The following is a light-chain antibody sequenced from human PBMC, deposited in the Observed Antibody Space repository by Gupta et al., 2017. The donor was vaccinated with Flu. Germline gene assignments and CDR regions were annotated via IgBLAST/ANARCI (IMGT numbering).Light chain of an antibody. V-gene: IGLV1-44*01. CDR3: AACDDSRNGHYV. Sequence: VTISCSRSSSNIGSNTVDWYRQHPGTSPNLLIYSSNQRPSGVADRFAGSKSGTSASLAISGLQSEDEADYYCAACDDSRNGHYVFGTGTKVTVL. CDR2: SSN. CDR1: SSNIGSNT. J-gene: IGLJ1*01.